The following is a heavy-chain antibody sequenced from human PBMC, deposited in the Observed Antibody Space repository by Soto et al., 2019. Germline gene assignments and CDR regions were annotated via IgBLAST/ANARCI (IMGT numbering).Heavy chain of an antibody. CDR2: ISSYNGNT. J-gene: IGHJ4*02. V-gene: IGHV1-18*01. D-gene: IGHD2-15*01. CDR3: ARDFAHPRYCSGGNCYFTFDF. CDR1: GYTFTSYG. Sequence: ASVKVSCKASGYTFTSYGISWVRQAPGQGLEWMGWISSYNGNTNYAQKFQGRVTMTTDTSTSTAYMEVTSLRSDDTAVYFCARDFAHPRYCSGGNCYFTFDFWGQGTLVTAPQ.